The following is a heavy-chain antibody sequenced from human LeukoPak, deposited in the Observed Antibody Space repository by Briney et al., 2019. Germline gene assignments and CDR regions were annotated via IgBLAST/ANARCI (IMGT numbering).Heavy chain of an antibody. Sequence: GGSLRLSCAASGFTFSSYAMSWVRQAPGKGLEWVSAISGSGGSTYYADSVKGRFTISRDNAKNSLYLQMNSLRAEDTAVYYCASYCTGGSCYFGSLNYYGMDMWGQGTSVTVSS. CDR1: GFTFSSYA. V-gene: IGHV3-23*01. CDR2: ISGSGGST. CDR3: ASYCTGGSCYFGSLNYYGMDM. D-gene: IGHD2-15*01. J-gene: IGHJ6*02.